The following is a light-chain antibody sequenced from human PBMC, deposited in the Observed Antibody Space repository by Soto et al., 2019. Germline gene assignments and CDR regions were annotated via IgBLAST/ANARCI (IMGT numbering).Light chain of an antibody. CDR1: QSVSNDF. Sequence: EIVFTQSPGILSLSPGERATLSCRASQSVSNDFLAWYQQKPGQAPRLLIYGASTRATDVPDRFSGSGSGADFTLTITSLQSEDFAVYYCHQYNGWPRTFGQGTKVDIK. CDR3: HQYNGWPRT. CDR2: GAS. J-gene: IGKJ1*01. V-gene: IGKV3-20*01.